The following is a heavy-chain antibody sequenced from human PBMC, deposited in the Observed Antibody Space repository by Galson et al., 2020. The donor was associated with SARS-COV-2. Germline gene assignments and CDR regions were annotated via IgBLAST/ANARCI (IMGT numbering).Heavy chain of an antibody. Sequence: ASVKVSCKASGYTFTSYGISWVRQAPGQGLEWMGWISAYNGNTNYAQKLQVRVTMTTDTSTSTAYMELRSLRSDDTAVYYCARGIVVVPAAHYYYYGMDVWGQGTTVTVSS. CDR3: ARGIVVVPAAHYYYYGMDV. J-gene: IGHJ6*02. CDR1: GYTFTSYG. V-gene: IGHV1-18*01. CDR2: ISAYNGNT. D-gene: IGHD2-2*01.